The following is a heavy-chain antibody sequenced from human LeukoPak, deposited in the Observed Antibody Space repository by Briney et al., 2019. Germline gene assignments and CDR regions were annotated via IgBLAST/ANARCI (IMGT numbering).Heavy chain of an antibody. V-gene: IGHV1-2*02. CDR3: ARGQSSSFLDY. CDR2: INPNSGGT. CDR1: GYSFSHYA. D-gene: IGHD6-6*01. J-gene: IGHJ4*02. Sequence: GASVKVSCKASGYSFSHYAVSWVRQAPGLGLEWMGWINPNSGGTNYAQKFQGRVTMTRDTSISTAYMELSRLRSDDTAVYYCARGQSSSFLDYWGQGTLVTVSS.